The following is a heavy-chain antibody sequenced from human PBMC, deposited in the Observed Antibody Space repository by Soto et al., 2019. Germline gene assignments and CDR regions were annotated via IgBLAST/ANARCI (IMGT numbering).Heavy chain of an antibody. Sequence: QVYLLQSGAEVKKVGASVKVSCKTSGYTFSAYYVHWARRAPGRGFQWLGWINPSNEVTTFSEIFQGRITMTRDTSTNTVHMDLHRLTSDDTAVYYCMRGGWGDSPIDYWGQGNQVTVSS. D-gene: IGHD1-26*01. V-gene: IGHV1-2*02. J-gene: IGHJ4*02. CDR3: MRGGWGDSPIDY. CDR2: INPSNEVT. CDR1: GYTFSAYY.